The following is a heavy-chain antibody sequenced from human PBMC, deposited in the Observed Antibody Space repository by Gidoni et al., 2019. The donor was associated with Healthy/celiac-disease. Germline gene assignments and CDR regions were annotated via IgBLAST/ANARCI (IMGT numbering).Heavy chain of an antibody. V-gene: IGHV1-69*01. Sequence: QVQLVQSGAEVKKPGSSVKVSCKASGGTFSSYAISWVRQAPGQGLEWMGGIIPIFGTANYAQKFQGRVTITADESTSTAYMELSSLRSEDTAVYYCACRPGYSSSWSGDYYYGMDVWGQGTTVTVSS. CDR3: ACRPGYSSSWSGDYYYGMDV. J-gene: IGHJ6*02. CDR2: IIPIFGTA. CDR1: GGTFSSYA. D-gene: IGHD6-13*01.